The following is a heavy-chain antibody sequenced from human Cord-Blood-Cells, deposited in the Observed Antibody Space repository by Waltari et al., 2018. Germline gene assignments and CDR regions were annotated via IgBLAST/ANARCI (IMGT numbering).Heavy chain of an antibody. CDR2: IYSGGST. D-gene: IGHD6-6*01. V-gene: IGHV3-53*01. CDR3: ARGGSSSSRDAFDI. Sequence: EVQLVESGGGLIQPGGSLRLSCAASGFTVSSNSMSWVRQAPGKGREWVSVIYSGGSTYYADSGKGRFTISRDNSKNTLYLQMNSLRAEDTAVYYCARGGSSSSRDAFDIWGQGTMVTVSS. CDR1: GFTVSSNS. J-gene: IGHJ3*02.